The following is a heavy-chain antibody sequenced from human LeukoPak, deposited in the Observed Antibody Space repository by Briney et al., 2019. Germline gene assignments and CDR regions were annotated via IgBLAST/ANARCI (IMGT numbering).Heavy chain of an antibody. CDR3: AREGARPPYYYYGMDV. J-gene: IGHJ6*02. Sequence: KASETLSPTCTVSGGSISSGGHSWSWIRQPPGKGLEWIGYIYYSGSTNYNPSLKSRVTISVDTSKNQFSLKLSSVTAADTAVYYCAREGARPPYYYYGMDVWGQGTTVTVSS. D-gene: IGHD6-6*01. CDR2: IYYSGST. CDR1: GGSISSGGHS. V-gene: IGHV4-61*08.